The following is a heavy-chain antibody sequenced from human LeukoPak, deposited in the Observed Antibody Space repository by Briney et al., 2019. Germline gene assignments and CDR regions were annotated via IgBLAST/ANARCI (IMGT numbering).Heavy chain of an antibody. V-gene: IGHV3-53*01. Sequence: PGGSLRLSCVASGFTFSSYSLNWVRQAPGKGLEWVSVIYSGGSTYYADSVKGRFTISRDNSKNTLYLQMNSLRAEDTAVYYCARATGVDVRFDYWGQGTLVTVSS. D-gene: IGHD3-10*01. CDR1: GFTFSSYS. CDR2: IYSGGST. J-gene: IGHJ4*02. CDR3: ARATGVDVRFDY.